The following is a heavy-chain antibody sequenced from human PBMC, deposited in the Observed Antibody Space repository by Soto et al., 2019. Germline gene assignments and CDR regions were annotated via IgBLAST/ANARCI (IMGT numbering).Heavy chain of an antibody. CDR3: ARAVGYSSSSDWFDP. CDR2: ISAYNGNT. D-gene: IGHD6-6*01. J-gene: IGHJ5*02. CDR1: GYTFTSYG. V-gene: IGHV1-18*01. Sequence: ASVKVSCEASGYTFTSYGISWVRQAPGQGLEWMGWISAYNGNTNYAQKLQGRVTMTTDTSTSTAYMELRSLRSDDTAVYYCARAVGYSSSSDWFDPWGQGTLVTVSS.